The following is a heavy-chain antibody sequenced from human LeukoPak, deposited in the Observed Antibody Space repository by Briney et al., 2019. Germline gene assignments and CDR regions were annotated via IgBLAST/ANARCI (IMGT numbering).Heavy chain of an antibody. Sequence: SETLSLTCTVSGYSISSGYYWGWIRQPPGKGLEWIGSIYHSGSTYYNPSLKSRVTISVDTSKNQFSLKLSSVTAADTAVYYCARDVPLSGHYSDYWGQGTLVTVSS. CDR2: IYHSGST. D-gene: IGHD6-19*01. V-gene: IGHV4-38-2*02. CDR1: GYSISSGYY. J-gene: IGHJ4*02. CDR3: ARDVPLSGHYSDY.